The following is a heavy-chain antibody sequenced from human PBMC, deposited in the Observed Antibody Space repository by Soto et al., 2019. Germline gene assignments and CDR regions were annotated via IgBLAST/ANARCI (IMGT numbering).Heavy chain of an antibody. CDR2: IYYSGST. CDR1: GVSISRYY. D-gene: IGHD3-3*01. J-gene: IGHJ5*02. CDR3: AKTYYDFWSGYEKYNWFDP. V-gene: IGHV4-59*08. Sequence: ASETLSLTCTVSGVSISRYYWSWIRKPPGKGLEWIGYIYYSGSTNYNPSLKSRVTISVGTSKNQFSLKLSSVTAADTAVYYCAKTYYDFWSGYEKYNWFDPWGQGTLVTVSS.